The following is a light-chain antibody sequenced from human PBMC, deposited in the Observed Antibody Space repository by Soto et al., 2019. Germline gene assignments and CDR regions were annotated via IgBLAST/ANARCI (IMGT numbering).Light chain of an antibody. Sequence: EIVLTQSPATLSLSPVEVATRCVRASQSVSSNLAWYQQKPGQAPRLLIYGASNRATGIPDRFSGSGSGTDFTLTISRLETEDFAVYYCQQYGSSGTFGQGTKVDIK. J-gene: IGKJ1*01. CDR2: GAS. CDR1: QSVSSN. V-gene: IGKV3-20*01. CDR3: QQYGSSGT.